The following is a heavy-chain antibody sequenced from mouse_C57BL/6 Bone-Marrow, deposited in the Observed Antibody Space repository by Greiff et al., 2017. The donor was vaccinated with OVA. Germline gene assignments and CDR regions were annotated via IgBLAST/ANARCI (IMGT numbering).Heavy chain of an antibody. CDR2: ISYSGST. V-gene: IGHV3-8*01. Sequence: EVQGVESGPGLAKPSQTLSLTCSVTGYSITSDYWNWIRKFPGNKLEYMGYISYSGSTYYNPSLKSRISITRDTSKNQYYLQLNSVTTEDTATYYCARPTTMITTEFAYWGQGTLVTVSA. D-gene: IGHD2-4*01. CDR3: ARPTTMITTEFAY. J-gene: IGHJ3*01. CDR1: GYSITSDY.